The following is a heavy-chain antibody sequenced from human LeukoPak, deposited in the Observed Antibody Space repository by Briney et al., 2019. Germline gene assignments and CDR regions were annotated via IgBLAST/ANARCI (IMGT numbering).Heavy chain of an antibody. CDR3: ARDLDYYDSSGYYLSYFDY. Sequence: SETLSLTCTVSGGSISSYYWSWIRQPPGKGLEWIGYIYYSGSTNYNPSLKSRVTMSVDTSKNQFSLKLSSVTAADTAVYYCARDLDYYDSSGYYLSYFDYWGQGTLVTVSS. V-gene: IGHV4-59*12. CDR1: GGSISSYY. D-gene: IGHD3-22*01. J-gene: IGHJ4*02. CDR2: IYYSGST.